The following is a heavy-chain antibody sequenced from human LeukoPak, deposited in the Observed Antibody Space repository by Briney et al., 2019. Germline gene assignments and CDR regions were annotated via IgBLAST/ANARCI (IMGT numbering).Heavy chain of an antibody. Sequence: GGSLRLSCAASGFTFSNAWMSWVRQTPGKGLEWVGRVKRKTDGGTTDYAAPVEGRFSISRDDSKNTLYLQMNSLKTEDTAVYYCTTLGAFDYWGQGTLVTVSS. V-gene: IGHV3-15*01. CDR1: GFTFSNAW. D-gene: IGHD3-16*01. J-gene: IGHJ4*02. CDR2: VKRKTDGGTT. CDR3: TTLGAFDY.